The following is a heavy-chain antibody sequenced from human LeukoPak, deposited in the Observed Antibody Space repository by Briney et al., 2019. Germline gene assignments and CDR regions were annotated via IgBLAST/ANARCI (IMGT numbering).Heavy chain of an antibody. CDR3: ARAGYSSGWYVDY. CDR1: GFTFSSYG. V-gene: IGHV3-23*01. CDR2: ISGSGGST. J-gene: IGHJ4*02. Sequence: GGSLRLSCAASGFTFSSYGMSWVRQAPGKGLEWVSAISGSGGSTYYADSVKSRFTISRDNSKNTLYLQMNSLRAEDTAVYYCARAGYSSGWYVDYWGQGTLVTVSS. D-gene: IGHD6-19*01.